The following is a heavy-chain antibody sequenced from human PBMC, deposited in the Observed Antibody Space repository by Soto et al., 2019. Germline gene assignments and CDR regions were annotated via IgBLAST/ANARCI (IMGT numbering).Heavy chain of an antibody. V-gene: IGHV1-69*13. J-gene: IGHJ6*02. CDR3: ARDLADTAMESYYYHGMDV. CDR2: IIPIFGTA. CDR1: VGTFSSYA. Sequence: VKGDCKAAVGTFSSYATSCVRQAPRQGLEWMGGIIPIFGTANYAQKFQGRVTITADKSTSTAYMELSSLRSEDTAVYYCARDLADTAMESYYYHGMDVWVHGTTVTGSS. D-gene: IGHD5-18*01.